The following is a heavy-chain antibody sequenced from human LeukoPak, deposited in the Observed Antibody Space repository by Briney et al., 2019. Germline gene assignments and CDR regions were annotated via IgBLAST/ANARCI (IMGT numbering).Heavy chain of an antibody. Sequence: ASVKVSCRASGYTFTGYYMHWVRQAPGQGLEWMGWINPNSGGTNYAQKFQGRVTMTRDTSISTAYMELSRLRSDDTAVYYCAREGDSSGYYVDYWGQGTLVTVSS. CDR1: GYTFTGYY. V-gene: IGHV1-2*02. CDR2: INPNSGGT. CDR3: AREGDSSGYYVDY. D-gene: IGHD3-22*01. J-gene: IGHJ4*02.